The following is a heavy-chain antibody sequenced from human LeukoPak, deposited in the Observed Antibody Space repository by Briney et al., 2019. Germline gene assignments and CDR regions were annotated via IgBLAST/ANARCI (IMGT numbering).Heavy chain of an antibody. Sequence: QPGGSLRLSCAASGFTFSSYAMSWVRQAPGKGLEWVSAISGSGGSTYYADSVKGRFTISRDNSKNTLYLQMNSLRAEDTAVYYCAKCELAYCGGDCYSDEYLQHWGQGTLVTVSS. J-gene: IGHJ1*01. V-gene: IGHV3-23*01. CDR2: ISGSGGST. D-gene: IGHD2-21*02. CDR3: AKCELAYCGGDCYSDEYLQH. CDR1: GFTFSSYA.